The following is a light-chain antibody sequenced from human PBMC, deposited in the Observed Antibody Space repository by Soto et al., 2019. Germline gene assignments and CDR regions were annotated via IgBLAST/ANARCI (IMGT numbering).Light chain of an antibody. CDR3: QQSSTMPIT. CDR2: AAS. V-gene: IGKV1-39*01. J-gene: IGKJ5*01. CDR1: QSISNH. Sequence: DIQMTQSPSSLSASVEDRVIITCRASQSISNHLNWYQQKPGKAPERLIYAASTLQSGVPSRFSGSGSGTDFTLIISSLQPEDFVTYYCQQSSTMPITFGQGTRLEIK.